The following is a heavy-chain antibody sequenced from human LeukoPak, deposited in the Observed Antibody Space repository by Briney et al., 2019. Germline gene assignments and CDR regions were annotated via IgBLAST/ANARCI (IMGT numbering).Heavy chain of an antibody. J-gene: IGHJ4*02. V-gene: IGHV3-21*01. CDR3: ARDVGGYPLDY. CDR1: AFTFSSYS. D-gene: IGHD3-22*01. Sequence: GGSLRLSCAASAFTFSSYSMNWVRQAPGKGLEWVSSISSSGSYIYYADSVKGRFTISRDNAKNSLYLQMNSLRAEDTAVYYCARDVGGYPLDYWGQGTLVTVSS. CDR2: ISSSGSYI.